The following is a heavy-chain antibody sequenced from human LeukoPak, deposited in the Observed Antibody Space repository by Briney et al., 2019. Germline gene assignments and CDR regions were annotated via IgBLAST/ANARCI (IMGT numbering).Heavy chain of an antibody. V-gene: IGHV3-23*01. J-gene: IGHJ3*02. Sequence: GGSLRLSCAASGFTFSSYAMSWVRQAPGKGLEWVLAISGSGGSTYYADSVKGRFTISRDNSKNTLYLQMNSLRAEDTAVYYCAKVGSTYYYDSSGSPGDAFDIWGQGTMVTVSS. D-gene: IGHD3-22*01. CDR1: GFTFSSYA. CDR3: AKVGSTYYYDSSGSPGDAFDI. CDR2: ISGSGGST.